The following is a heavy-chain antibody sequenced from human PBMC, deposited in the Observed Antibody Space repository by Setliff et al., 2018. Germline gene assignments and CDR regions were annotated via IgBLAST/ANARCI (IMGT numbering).Heavy chain of an antibody. V-gene: IGHV4-59*01. CDR3: YGMDV. J-gene: IGHJ6*02. CDR1: GGSIRNYY. CDR2: VYYTGTT. Sequence: PSETLSLTCTVSGGSIRNYYWSWIRQPPGKGLEWIGYVYYTGTTNYDPSLKSRVTISVDPSKNQVSLKLSSATAADTAVYYNYGMDVWGQGTTVTVSS.